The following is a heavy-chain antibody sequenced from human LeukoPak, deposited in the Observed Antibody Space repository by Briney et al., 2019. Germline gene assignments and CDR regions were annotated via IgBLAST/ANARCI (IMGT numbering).Heavy chain of an antibody. J-gene: IGHJ5*02. CDR3: ARTKYYFDSSDYFFFDP. V-gene: IGHV4-39*01. D-gene: IGHD3-22*01. CDR1: YESISSSSHY. Sequence: SETLSLTCTVSYESISSSSHYWGWIRRPPGKGLEWIGSIDSRRNIRSNPSLDSRATISVDTSKNQFSLKLSSVTAADTAVYYCARTKYYFDSSDYFFFDPWGQGILVTVSS. CDR2: IDSRRNI.